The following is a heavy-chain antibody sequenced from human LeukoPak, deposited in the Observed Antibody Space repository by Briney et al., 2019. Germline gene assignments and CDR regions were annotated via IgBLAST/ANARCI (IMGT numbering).Heavy chain of an antibody. D-gene: IGHD5-12*01. CDR2: IIPIFGTA. Sequence: SVKVSCKASGGTFSSYAISWVGQAPGQGLEWMGGIIPIFGTANYAQKFQGRVTITTDESTSTAYMELSSLRSEDTAVYYCARAIVATITLGFGYWGQGTLVTVSS. J-gene: IGHJ4*02. V-gene: IGHV1-69*05. CDR1: GGTFSSYA. CDR3: ARAIVATITLGFGY.